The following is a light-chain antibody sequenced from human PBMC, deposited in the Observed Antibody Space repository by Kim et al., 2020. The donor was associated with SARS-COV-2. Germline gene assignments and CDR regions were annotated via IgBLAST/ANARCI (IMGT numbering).Light chain of an antibody. CDR3: QAWDSSTVV. CDR2: QDT. CDR1: KVGNKY. J-gene: IGLJ2*01. Sequence: SVSPGQTASITCSGDKVGNKYACWYQQKPGPAPVLVIYQDTKRPSGIPERFAGSNSGNTATLTISGTQAMDEGDYYCQAWDSSTVVFGGGTQLTVL. V-gene: IGLV3-1*01.